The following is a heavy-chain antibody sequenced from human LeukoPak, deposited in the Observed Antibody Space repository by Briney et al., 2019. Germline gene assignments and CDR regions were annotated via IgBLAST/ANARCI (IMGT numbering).Heavy chain of an antibody. D-gene: IGHD3-10*01. CDR3: TRKSGGSQRKMDDWFDP. V-gene: IGHV3-23*01. CDR2: ISGSGGST. CDR1: GFTFSSYA. J-gene: IGHJ5*02. Sequence: GGSLRLSCAASGFTFSSYAMSWVRQAPGKGLEWVSAISGSGGSTYYADSVKGRFTISRDNSKNTLYLQMDSLRSEDTAVYSCTRKSGGSQRKMDDWFDPWGQGTLVIVSS.